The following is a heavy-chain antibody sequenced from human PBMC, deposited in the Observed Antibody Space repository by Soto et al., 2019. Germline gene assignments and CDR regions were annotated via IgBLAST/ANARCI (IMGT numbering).Heavy chain of an antibody. CDR3: ARDLKGYCSGGSCYPYYYYYGMDV. Sequence: GASVKVSFKASGYTFTSYGISWLRQAPGQGLEWMGWISAYNGNTNYAQKLQGRVTMTTDTSTSTAYMELRSLRSDDTAVYYCARDLKGYCSGGSCYPYYYYYGMDVWGQGTTVTVSS. CDR2: ISAYNGNT. D-gene: IGHD2-15*01. CDR1: GYTFTSYG. V-gene: IGHV1-18*04. J-gene: IGHJ6*02.